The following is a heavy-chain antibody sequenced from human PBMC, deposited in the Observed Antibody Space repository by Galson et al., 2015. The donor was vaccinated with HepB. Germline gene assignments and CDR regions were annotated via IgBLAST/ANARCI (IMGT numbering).Heavy chain of an antibody. D-gene: IGHD2-8*02. J-gene: IGHJ5*02. Sequence: SLRLSCAASGFPFNNAWMTWVRQAPGRGLEWVGRIKSKTDGETTDYAAPVKGRFTISRDDSKNSLYLQMNSLKTEDTAVYCCTTDVYYSTYWSWLDPWGQGTLVIVSS. V-gene: IGHV3-15*01. CDR1: GFPFNNAW. CDR3: TTDVYYSTYWSWLDP. CDR2: IKSKTDGETT.